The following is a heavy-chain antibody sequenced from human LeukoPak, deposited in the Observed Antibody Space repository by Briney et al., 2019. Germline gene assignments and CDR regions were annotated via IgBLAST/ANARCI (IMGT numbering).Heavy chain of an antibody. CDR1: GYTLTELS. CDR2: FDPEDGET. Sequence: ASVKVSCKFSGYTLTELSMHWVRQAPGKGLEWMGGFDPEDGETIYAQKFQGRVTMTEDTSTDTAYMELSSLRSEDTAVYYCATDSSLYSSSWTDLDYWSQGTLVTVSS. D-gene: IGHD6-13*01. V-gene: IGHV1-24*01. CDR3: ATDSSLYSSSWTDLDY. J-gene: IGHJ4*02.